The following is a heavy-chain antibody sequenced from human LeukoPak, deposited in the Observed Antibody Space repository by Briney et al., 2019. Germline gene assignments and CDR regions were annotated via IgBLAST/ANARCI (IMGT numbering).Heavy chain of an antibody. D-gene: IGHD1-26*01. Sequence: PGGSLRLSCAASGFTFSSYGMHWVRQAPGKGLEWVAVIWYDGSNKYYADSVKGRFTISRDNSKNTLYLQMNSPRAEDTAVYYCARERIVGATTLDYWGQGTLVTVSS. CDR1: GFTFSSYG. CDR3: ARERIVGATTLDY. J-gene: IGHJ4*02. V-gene: IGHV3-33*01. CDR2: IWYDGSNK.